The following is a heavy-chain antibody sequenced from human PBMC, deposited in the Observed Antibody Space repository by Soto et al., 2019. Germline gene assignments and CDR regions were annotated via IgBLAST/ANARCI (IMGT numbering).Heavy chain of an antibody. J-gene: IGHJ6*02. Sequence: ASVKVSCKASGYTFTGYYMHWVRQAPGQGLEWMGWINPNSGGTNYAQKFQGWVTMTRDTSISTAYMELSRLRSDDTAVYYCARGGYSGYDYRDYYYYGMDGWGQGTTVTVSS. CDR3: ARGGYSGYDYRDYYYYGMDG. CDR1: GYTFTGYY. CDR2: INPNSGGT. V-gene: IGHV1-2*04. D-gene: IGHD5-12*01.